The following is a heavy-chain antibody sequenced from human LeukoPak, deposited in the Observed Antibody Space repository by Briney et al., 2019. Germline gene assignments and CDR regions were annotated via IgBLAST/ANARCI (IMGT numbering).Heavy chain of an antibody. Sequence: SETLSHTCTVSGGSIGSFYWTWIRQTPRKGLEWIGSVYYTGSTNYNPSLKSRVTISIDTSRSQFSLKLTSVTVADTAVYYCARDSRYSYGSGGMDVWGQGTTVTVSS. CDR1: GGSIGSFY. CDR2: VYYTGST. D-gene: IGHD3-10*01. CDR3: ARDSRYSYGSGGMDV. J-gene: IGHJ6*02. V-gene: IGHV4-59*01.